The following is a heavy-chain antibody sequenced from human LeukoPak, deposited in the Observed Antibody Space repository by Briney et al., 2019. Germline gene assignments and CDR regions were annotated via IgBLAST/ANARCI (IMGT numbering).Heavy chain of an antibody. CDR2: IYTSGST. CDR1: GGSISSYY. D-gene: IGHD3-3*01. Sequence: SETLSLTCTVSGGSISSYYWSWIRQPAGKGLEWIGRIYTSGSTNYNPSLKSRVTMSVDTSKNQFSLKLSSVTAADTAVYYCARDSYDFWSGYYTRTYNWFDPWGQGTLVTVSS. J-gene: IGHJ5*02. CDR3: ARDSYDFWSGYYTRTYNWFDP. V-gene: IGHV4-4*07.